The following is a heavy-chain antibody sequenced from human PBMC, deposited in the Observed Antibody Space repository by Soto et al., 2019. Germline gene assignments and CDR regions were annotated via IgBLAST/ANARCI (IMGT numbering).Heavy chain of an antibody. Sequence: QVQLVQSGAEVKKPGASVKVSCKASGYTFTSYDINWVRQATGQGLEWMGWMNPNSGNTGYAQKFQGRVTMTRNTSISTAYMELSSLRSEDTAVYYCAGGYCSGGSCYSDHWFDPWGQGTPVTVSS. D-gene: IGHD2-15*01. J-gene: IGHJ5*02. CDR1: GYTFTSYD. V-gene: IGHV1-8*01. CDR3: AGGYCSGGSCYSDHWFDP. CDR2: MNPNSGNT.